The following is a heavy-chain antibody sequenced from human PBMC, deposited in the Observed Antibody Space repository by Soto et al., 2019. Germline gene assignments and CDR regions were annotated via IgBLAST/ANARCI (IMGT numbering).Heavy chain of an antibody. CDR3: ARNEGTPDAFDI. J-gene: IGHJ3*02. CDR2: INSDGSST. Sequence: LRLSCAASGFTFSSYWMHWVRQAPGKGLVWVSRINSDGSSTSYADSVKGRFTISRDNAKNTLYLQMNSLRAEDTAVYYCARNEGTPDAFDIWGQGTMVTVSS. D-gene: IGHD1-1*01. CDR1: GFTFSSYW. V-gene: IGHV3-74*01.